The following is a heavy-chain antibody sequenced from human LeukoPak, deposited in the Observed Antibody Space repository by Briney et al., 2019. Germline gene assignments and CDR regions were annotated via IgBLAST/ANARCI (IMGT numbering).Heavy chain of an antibody. CDR3: ATIYYYDSSGYYWTFDY. Sequence: SETLSLTCTVSGGSISSSSYYWGWIRQPPGKGLEWIGSIYYSGSTYYNPSPKSRVTISVDTSKNQFSLKLSSVTAADTAVYYCATIYYYDSSGYYWTFDYWGQGTLVTVSS. D-gene: IGHD3-22*01. V-gene: IGHV4-39*01. J-gene: IGHJ4*02. CDR2: IYYSGST. CDR1: GGSISSSSYY.